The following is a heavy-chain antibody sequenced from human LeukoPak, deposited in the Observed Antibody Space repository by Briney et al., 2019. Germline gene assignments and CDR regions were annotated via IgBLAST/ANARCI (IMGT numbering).Heavy chain of an antibody. J-gene: IGHJ4*02. CDR3: ARALEMVTPFDY. CDR2: ISYDGSNK. V-gene: IGHV3-30-3*01. Sequence: GGSLRLSCAASGFTFSSYAMHWVRQAPGKGLEWVAVISYDGSNKYYADSVKGRFTISRDNSKNTLYLQMNSLRAEDTAVYYCARALEMVTPFDYWGQGTLVTVSS. D-gene: IGHD5-24*01. CDR1: GFTFSSYA.